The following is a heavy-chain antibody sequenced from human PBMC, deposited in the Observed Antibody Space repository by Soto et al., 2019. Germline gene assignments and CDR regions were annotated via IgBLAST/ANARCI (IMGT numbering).Heavy chain of an antibody. V-gene: IGHV3-23*01. CDR3: AKHDFWTLYNTGLDS. CDR1: GFTFTSYA. Sequence: PGGSVRLSCSASGFTFTSYAMSWVRQSPGKGLEWVSGISGSCVGTKSADSVKGRFTTSRDNFKTMLYLQMNSLRAEDTAVYYCAKHDFWTLYNTGLDSWGQGTLVTVSS. J-gene: IGHJ4*02. D-gene: IGHD3-3*01. CDR2: ISGSCVGT.